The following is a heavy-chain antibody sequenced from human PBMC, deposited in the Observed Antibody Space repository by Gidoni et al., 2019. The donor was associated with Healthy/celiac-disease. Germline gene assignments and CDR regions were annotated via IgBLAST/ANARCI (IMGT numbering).Heavy chain of an antibody. CDR1: GDTLTSYY. V-gene: IGHV1-46*03. CDR2: INPSGDST. Sequence: QVQRVQSGAAVAQRGAPVRVSCESAGDTLTSYYMHWVRQALGQGLEWMGVINPSGDSTAYAHKFQGRVTITRDTSTSTVYMELSSLKSEDTAVYYCARASWGSQSPPFDYWGQGTLVTVSS. J-gene: IGHJ4*02. D-gene: IGHD3-16*01. CDR3: ARASWGSQSPPFDY.